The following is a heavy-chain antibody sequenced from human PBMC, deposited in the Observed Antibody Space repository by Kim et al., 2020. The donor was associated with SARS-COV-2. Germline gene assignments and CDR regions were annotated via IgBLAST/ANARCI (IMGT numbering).Heavy chain of an antibody. CDR1: GGSISSSSYY. CDR3: ARHVASSWYPPPYYYYGMDV. J-gene: IGHJ6*02. V-gene: IGHV4-39*01. CDR2: IYYSGST. D-gene: IGHD6-13*01. Sequence: SETLSLTCTVSGGSISSSSYYWGWIRQPPGKGLEWIGSIYYSGSTYYNPSLKSRVTISVDTSKNQFSLKLSSVTAADTAVYYCARHVASSWYPPPYYYYGMDVWGQGTTVTVSS.